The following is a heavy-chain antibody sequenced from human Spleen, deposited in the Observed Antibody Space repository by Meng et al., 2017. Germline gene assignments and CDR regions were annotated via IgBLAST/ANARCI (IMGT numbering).Heavy chain of an antibody. CDR3: ARSIAAVPFDY. CDR2: INHSGST. V-gene: IGHV4-34*01. Sequence: QVQLQQWGAGLLKPSETLSLTCAGYGGSFSGYYWSWIRQPPGKGLEWIGEINHSGSTNYNPSLKSRVTISVDTSKNQFSLKLSSVTAADTAVYYCARSIAAVPFDYWAREPWSPSPQ. J-gene: IGHJ4*02. D-gene: IGHD6-13*01. CDR1: GGSFSGYY.